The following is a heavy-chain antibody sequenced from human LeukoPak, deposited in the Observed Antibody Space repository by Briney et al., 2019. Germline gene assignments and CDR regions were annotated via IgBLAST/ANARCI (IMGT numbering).Heavy chain of an antibody. CDR2: IYSGGST. Sequence: GGSLRLSCAASGFTVSSNYMSWVRQAPGKWLEWVSVIYSGGSTYYADSVKGRFTISRDNSKNTLYLQMNSLRPEDTAVYYCARVGYSSGWYRQWGQGTLVTVSS. J-gene: IGHJ4*02. CDR1: GFTVSSNY. V-gene: IGHV3-66*01. D-gene: IGHD6-19*01. CDR3: ARVGYSSGWYRQ.